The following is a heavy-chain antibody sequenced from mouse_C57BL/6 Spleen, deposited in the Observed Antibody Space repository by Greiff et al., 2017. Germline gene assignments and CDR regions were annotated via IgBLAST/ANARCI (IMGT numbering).Heavy chain of an antibody. J-gene: IGHJ4*01. CDR1: GYTFTSYW. Sequence: QVQLQQPGAELVKPGASVKMSCKASGYTFTSYWITWVKQRPRQGLEWIGDIYPGSGSTNYNEKFKSKATLTVDTSSSTAYMQLSSLTSEDSAVYYCARAGIYYDYNAMYYWGQGASVTVSS. D-gene: IGHD2-1*01. CDR3: ARAGIYYDYNAMYY. CDR2: IYPGSGST. V-gene: IGHV1-55*01.